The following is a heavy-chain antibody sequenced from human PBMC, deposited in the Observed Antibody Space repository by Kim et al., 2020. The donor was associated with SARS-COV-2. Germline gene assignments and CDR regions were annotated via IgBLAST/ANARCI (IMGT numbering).Heavy chain of an antibody. CDR1: GYTLTELS. CDR2: FDPEDGET. D-gene: IGHD6-13*01. J-gene: IGHJ4*02. V-gene: IGHV1-24*01. Sequence: ASVKVSCKVSGYTLTELSMHWVRQAPGKGLEWMGGFDPEDGETIYAQKFQGRVTMTEDTSTDTAYMELSSLRSEDTAVYYCATHLAAAGIYPVHFRYWGQGTLVTVSS. CDR3: ATHLAAAGIYPVHFRY.